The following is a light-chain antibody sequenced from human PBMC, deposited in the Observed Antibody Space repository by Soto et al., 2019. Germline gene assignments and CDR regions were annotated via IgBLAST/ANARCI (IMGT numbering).Light chain of an antibody. V-gene: IGLV2-14*01. Sequence: QSVLTQPASVSGSPGQSITISCTGSSSDVGGYNHVTWYQQHPGKAPKLMIYEVNNRPSGVSDRFSGSKSGNTASLTISGLQAEDEADYYCSSYTSSNTLLFGGGTKVTVL. CDR2: EVN. CDR3: SSYTSSNTLL. CDR1: SSDVGGYNH. J-gene: IGLJ2*01.